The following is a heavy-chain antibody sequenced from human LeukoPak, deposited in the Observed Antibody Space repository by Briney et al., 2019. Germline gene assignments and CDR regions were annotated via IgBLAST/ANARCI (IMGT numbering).Heavy chain of an antibody. CDR1: GYTFTSYG. CDR3: ARDGHRRYHYDSSGREDAFDI. V-gene: IGHV1-18*01. J-gene: IGHJ3*02. D-gene: IGHD3-22*01. CDR2: ISVYNGNT. Sequence: ASVKVSCKASGYTFTSYGISWVRQAPGQGLEWMGWISVYNGNTNYAQKLQGRVTMTTDTSTTTAYMELRSLRSDDTAVYYCARDGHRRYHYDSSGREDAFDIWGQGTMVTVSS.